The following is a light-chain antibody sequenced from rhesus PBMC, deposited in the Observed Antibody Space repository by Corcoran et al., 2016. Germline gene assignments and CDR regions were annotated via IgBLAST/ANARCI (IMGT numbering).Light chain of an antibody. CDR3: LQHYSYPRT. CDR1: QDIRRY. CDR2: VAS. Sequence: DIQMTQSPSSLSASVGDTVTITCRASQDIRRYLNWFQQKPGKAPELLIYVASSLESGVPSRFSGSGSGTEFTLTISSLQPEDFAVYYCLQHYSYPRTFGQGTKVEI. V-gene: IGKV1-28*01. J-gene: IGKJ1*01.